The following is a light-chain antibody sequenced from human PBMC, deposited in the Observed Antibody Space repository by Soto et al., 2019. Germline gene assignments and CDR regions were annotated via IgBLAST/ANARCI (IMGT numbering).Light chain of an antibody. CDR1: KSDVGGYNY. Sequence: QSVLTQPPSASGAPGQSVTLSFTGNKSDVGGYNYVSWYQQYPGKAPKLIIYEVNERPSGVPDRFSGSKSGNTASLTVSGLQTADEADYYCSSYAGSYWHVFGTGTKVTVL. CDR3: SSYAGSYWHV. J-gene: IGLJ1*01. CDR2: EVN. V-gene: IGLV2-8*01.